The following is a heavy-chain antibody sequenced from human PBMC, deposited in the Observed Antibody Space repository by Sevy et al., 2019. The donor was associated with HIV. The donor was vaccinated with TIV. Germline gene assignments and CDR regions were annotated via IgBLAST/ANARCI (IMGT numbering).Heavy chain of an antibody. CDR1: GFTFSSYD. CDR3: ARAVKNYYDSSGYYYYYYYGMDV. CDR2: ISYDGSNK. D-gene: IGHD3-22*01. Sequence: GGSLRLSCAASGFTFSSYDMHWVRQAPGKGLEWVAVISYDGSNKYYADSVKGRFTISRDNSKNTLYLQMNTLRAEDTAVYYCARAVKNYYDSSGYYYYYYYGMDVWGQGTTVTVSS. V-gene: IGHV3-30*04. J-gene: IGHJ6*02.